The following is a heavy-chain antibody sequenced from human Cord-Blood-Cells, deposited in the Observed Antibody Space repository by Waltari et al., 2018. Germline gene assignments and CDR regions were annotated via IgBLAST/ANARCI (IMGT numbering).Heavy chain of an antibody. J-gene: IGHJ4*02. D-gene: IGHD6-13*01. CDR3: ARTSPYSSSWYYFDY. V-gene: IGHV2-70*04. CDR2: IDWDDDK. CDR1: GFSLSTSGMR. Sequence: QVTLKESGPALVKPTQTLKLTCTFSGFSLSTSGMRVHWIRQPPGKALEWLARIDWDDDKFYSTSLKTRLTITKDTSKNQVVLTMTNMNPVDTATYYYARTSPYSSSWYYFDYWGQGTLVTVSS.